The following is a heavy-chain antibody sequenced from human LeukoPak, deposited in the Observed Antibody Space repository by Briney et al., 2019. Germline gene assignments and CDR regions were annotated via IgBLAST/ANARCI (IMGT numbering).Heavy chain of an antibody. J-gene: IGHJ6*02. Sequence: KFGESLRISCKGSGYRFTDYWIGWVRQMPGKGLEWMGIIFPDDFGVKYSPSFQGQVIISVDKSIDTAYLQWSSLQASDTAIYYCARHGLAGCRARRCFTSFHYYGMDVWGQGTTVIVSS. D-gene: IGHD4/OR15-4a*01. CDR3: ARHGLAGCRARRCFTSFHYYGMDV. CDR1: GYRFTDYW. CDR2: IFPDDFGV. V-gene: IGHV5-51*01.